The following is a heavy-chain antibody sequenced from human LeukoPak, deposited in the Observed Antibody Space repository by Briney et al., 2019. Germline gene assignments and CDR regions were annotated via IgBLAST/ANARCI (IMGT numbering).Heavy chain of an antibody. CDR3: ARSGAYCGGDCPEDAFDI. J-gene: IGHJ3*02. V-gene: IGHV3-21*01. Sequence: GGSLRLSCAASGFTFSSYSMSWVRQAPGKGLEWVSSISSSSSYIYYADSVKGRFTISRDNAKNSLYLQMNSLRAEDTAVYYCARSGAYCGGDCPEDAFDIWGQGTMVTVSS. CDR1: GFTFSSYS. CDR2: ISSSSSYI. D-gene: IGHD2-21*01.